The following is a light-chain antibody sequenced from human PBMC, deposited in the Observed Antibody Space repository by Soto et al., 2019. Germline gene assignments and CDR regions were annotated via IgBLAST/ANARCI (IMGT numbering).Light chain of an antibody. J-gene: IGKJ1*01. CDR1: QSLSDN. Sequence: IGLTQSPDTLAVSPGGTVTLSCRASQSLSDNLAWYQQKTGQPPRLLIFRASTRASGIPARFSGGGSGTEFTLTISGLQSEDFAVYYCQQYGNWPPWTFGPGTKVDIK. CDR3: QQYGNWPPWT. CDR2: RAS. V-gene: IGKV3-15*01.